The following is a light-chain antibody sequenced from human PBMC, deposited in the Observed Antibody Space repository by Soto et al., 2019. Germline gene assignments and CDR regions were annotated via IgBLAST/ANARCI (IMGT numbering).Light chain of an antibody. CDR3: QLYGSF. CDR2: GAS. CDR1: QTMNSKY. J-gene: IGKJ3*01. V-gene: IGKV3-20*01. Sequence: EIVLTQSPGTLYLSPGERAALSCRASQTMNSKYLAWYQQKPGQAPRLLIHGASSRATGIPDRFSGSGSGTDFTLTISRLQPEDFAVYYCQLYGSFFGPGTKVDVK.